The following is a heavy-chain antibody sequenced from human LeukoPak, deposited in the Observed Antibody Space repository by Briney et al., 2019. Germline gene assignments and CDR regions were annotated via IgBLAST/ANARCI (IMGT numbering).Heavy chain of an antibody. CDR1: GYTFTGYY. D-gene: IGHD6-19*01. CDR2: INPNSGGT. Sequence: ASVKVSCKASGYTFTGYYMHWVRQAPGQGLEWMGWINPNSGGTNYAQKFQGRVTMTRDTSISTAYMELSRLRSDDTAVYYCARVLAVAGTSRANMYYFDYWGQETLVTVSS. CDR3: ARVLAVAGTSRANMYYFDY. V-gene: IGHV1-2*02. J-gene: IGHJ4*02.